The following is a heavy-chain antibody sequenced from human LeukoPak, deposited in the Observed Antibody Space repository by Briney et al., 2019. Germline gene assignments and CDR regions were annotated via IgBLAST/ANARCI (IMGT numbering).Heavy chain of an antibody. CDR3: AADDAGHTPLGEPTGKFDP. CDR1: GFTFTSSA. J-gene: IGHJ5*02. Sequence: SVKVSCKASGFTFTSSAMQWVRQARGQRLEWIGWIAVGSGNTNYAQKFQERVTITRDMSTSTAYMELSSLRSEDTAVYYCAADDAGHTPLGEPTGKFDPWGQGTLVTVSS. CDR2: IAVGSGNT. D-gene: IGHD1-14*01. V-gene: IGHV1-58*02.